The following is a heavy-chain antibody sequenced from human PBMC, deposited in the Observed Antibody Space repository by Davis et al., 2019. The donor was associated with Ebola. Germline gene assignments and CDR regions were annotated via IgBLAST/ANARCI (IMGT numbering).Heavy chain of an antibody. V-gene: IGHV4-59*12. J-gene: IGHJ4*02. CDR1: GGSISFYY. D-gene: IGHD4-17*01. Sequence: MPSETLSLTCTVSGGSISFYYWSWIRQPPGKGLEWIGYSHYSGNTNYNASLKSRVTISVDTSKNQFSLKLSSVTAADTAVYYCAVAANDYGDYSLDYWGQGTLVTVSS. CDR2: SHYSGNT. CDR3: AVAANDYGDYSLDY.